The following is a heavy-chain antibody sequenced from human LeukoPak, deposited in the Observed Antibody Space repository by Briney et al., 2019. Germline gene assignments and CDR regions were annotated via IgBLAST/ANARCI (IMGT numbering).Heavy chain of an antibody. CDR1: GFTFSDCY. CDR2: ISPDDTDV. V-gene: IGHV3-11*04. J-gene: IGHJ4*02. D-gene: IGHD1-14*01. CDR3: ARNHGDY. Sequence: PGGSLRLSFVASGFTFSDCYMSWIRQAPGKGLEWVSYISPDDTDVDYADSLKGRFTISRDNAKNSLFLQMNSLRAEDTAVYYCARNHGDYWGQGTVVTVSS.